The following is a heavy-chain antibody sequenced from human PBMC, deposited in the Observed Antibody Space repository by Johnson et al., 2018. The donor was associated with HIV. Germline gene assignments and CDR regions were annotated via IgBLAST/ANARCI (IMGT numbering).Heavy chain of an antibody. V-gene: IGHV3-33*06. CDR2: IWYDGSNK. CDR3: AKTWDDYDDAFDI. CDR1: GFTFSSYG. J-gene: IGHJ3*02. D-gene: IGHD4/OR15-4a*01. Sequence: QVQLVESWGGVVQPGRSLRLSCAASGFTFSSYGMHWVRQAPGKGLEWVAVIWYDGSNKYYADSVQGRFTISRDNSKNTLYLQMNSLRAEDTAVYYCAKTWDDYDDAFDIWGQGTMVTVSS.